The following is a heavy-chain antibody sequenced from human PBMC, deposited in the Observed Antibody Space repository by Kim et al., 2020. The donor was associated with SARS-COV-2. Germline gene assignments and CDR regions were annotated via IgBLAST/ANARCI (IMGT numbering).Heavy chain of an antibody. CDR1: GFTFSSYG. V-gene: IGHV3-30*18. CDR2: ISYDGSNK. J-gene: IGHJ6*02. CDR3: VKEGYSGSPFRLYYGMDV. Sequence: GGSLRLSCAASGFTFSSYGMYWVCQAQGKGLEWVGVISYDGSNKYYEDSAKGRFTTSRDNSKNTLYLQMNSLRAEDTAVDYCVKEGYSGSPFRLYYGMDVWGQGTTVTVSS. D-gene: IGHD1-26*01.